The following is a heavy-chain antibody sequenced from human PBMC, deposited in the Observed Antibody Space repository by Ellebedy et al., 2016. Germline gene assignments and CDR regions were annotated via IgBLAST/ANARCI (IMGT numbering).Heavy chain of an antibody. CDR3: VTRHNGAFDF. CDR1: GFTVTNDY. V-gene: IGHV3-53*01. Sequence: GGSLRLSXVASGFTVTNDYMTWVRQAPGKGLEWVSVIDSGGSSYYADSVKGRFTISRDNSKKTLYLQMSGLGAEDTAVYYCVTRHNGAFDFWGQGTMVTVSS. J-gene: IGHJ3*01. D-gene: IGHD2-8*01. CDR2: IDSGGSS.